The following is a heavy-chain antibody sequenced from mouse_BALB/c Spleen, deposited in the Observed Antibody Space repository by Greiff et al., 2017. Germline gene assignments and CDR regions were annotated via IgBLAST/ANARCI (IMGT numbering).Heavy chain of an antibody. CDR2: ISSGSSTI. Sequence: EVKLVESGGGLVQPGGSRNLSCAASGFTFSSFGMHWVRQAPEKGLEWVAYISSGSSTIYYADTVKGRFTISRDNPKNTLFLQMTSLRSEDTAMYYCARSGTLRGYFDYWGQGTTLTVSS. J-gene: IGHJ2*01. CDR3: ARSGTLRGYFDY. V-gene: IGHV5-17*02. D-gene: IGHD1-1*01. CDR1: GFTFSSFG.